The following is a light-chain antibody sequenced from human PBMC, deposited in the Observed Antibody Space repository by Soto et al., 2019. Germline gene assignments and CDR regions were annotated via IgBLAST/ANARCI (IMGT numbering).Light chain of an antibody. J-gene: IGKJ1*01. V-gene: IGKV3-15*01. CDR2: GAS. CDR3: QQYNKWPLT. CDR1: QSVSTN. Sequence: EIVLTQSPGTLSLSPGERATLSCWASQSVSTNLAWYQQKPGQAPRLLIYGASTRATGIPVRFSGSASGTEFTLTISSLQSEDFTVYYCQQYNKWPLTFGQGTKVDIK.